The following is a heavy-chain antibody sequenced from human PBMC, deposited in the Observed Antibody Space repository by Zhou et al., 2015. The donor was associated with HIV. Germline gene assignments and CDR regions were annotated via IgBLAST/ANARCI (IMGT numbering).Heavy chain of an antibody. V-gene: IGHV1-69*01. J-gene: IGHJ6*02. D-gene: IGHD2-15*01. CDR1: GDTFSSSA. Sequence: QVQLVQSGAEVKKPGSSVKVSCKAFGDTFSSSAISWVRQAPGQGLEWMGGIIPFFITPNYAQKFQGRVAITADESTGTAYMELSSLRFDDTAVYYCGTLNRQGNGGSSLGYYAMNVWGQGTTVTVSS. CDR2: IIPFFITP. CDR3: GTLNRQGNGGSSLGYYAMNV.